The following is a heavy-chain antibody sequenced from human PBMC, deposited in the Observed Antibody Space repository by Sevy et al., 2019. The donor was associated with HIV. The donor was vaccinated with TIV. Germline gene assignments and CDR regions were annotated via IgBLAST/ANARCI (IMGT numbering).Heavy chain of an antibody. V-gene: IGHV3-48*03. CDR3: AVDQARKDHFDY. J-gene: IGHJ4*02. CDR1: GFTFSSYE. CDR2: ISSSGSTI. Sequence: GGSLRLSCAASGFTFSSYEMNWVRQAPGKGLEWVSYISSSGSTIYYADSVKGRFTISRDNAKNSLYLQMNSLRAEDTAVYYCAVDQARKDHFDYWGQGTLVTVS.